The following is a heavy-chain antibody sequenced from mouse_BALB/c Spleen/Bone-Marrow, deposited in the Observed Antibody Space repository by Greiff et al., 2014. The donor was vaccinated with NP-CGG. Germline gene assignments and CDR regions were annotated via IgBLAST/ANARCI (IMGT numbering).Heavy chain of an antibody. Sequence: VQLQQSGPELVRPGVSVKLSCKGSGYTFTAYAMHWVKQSHAKSLEWIGLISTYSGNTHYNQNLKGKATMTVDKSSSTAYMELARLTSEDSAIYYCARNFYGSSYFDYWGQGTTLTVSS. CDR3: ARNFYGSSYFDY. J-gene: IGHJ2*01. CDR1: GYTFTAYA. D-gene: IGHD1-1*01. V-gene: IGHV1-67*01. CDR2: ISTYSGNT.